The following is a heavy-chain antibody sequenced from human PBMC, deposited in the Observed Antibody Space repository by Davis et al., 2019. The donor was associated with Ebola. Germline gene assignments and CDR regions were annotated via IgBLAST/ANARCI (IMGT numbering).Heavy chain of an antibody. Sequence: GESLKISCAASGFTFSSYGMHWVRQAPGKGLEWVAVIWYDGSNKYYADSVKGRFTISRDNSKNTLYLQMNSLRAEDTAVYYCARLTGSYPNWFDPWGQGTLVTVSS. J-gene: IGHJ5*02. D-gene: IGHD1-26*01. V-gene: IGHV3-33*01. CDR1: GFTFSSYG. CDR3: ARLTGSYPNWFDP. CDR2: IWYDGSNK.